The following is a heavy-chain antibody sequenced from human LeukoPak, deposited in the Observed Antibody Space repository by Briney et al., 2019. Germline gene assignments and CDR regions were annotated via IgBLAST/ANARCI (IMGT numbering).Heavy chain of an antibody. CDR3: ARGPYSSGWYGCPDY. CDR2: INADNGNT. CDR1: GYNFVYYA. Sequence: ASVKVSCKASGYNFVYYAIHWARQAPGQSLEWMGWINADNGNTKYSQKFQGRGTITRDTFASTAYMELSSLRSEDTAVYYCARGPYSSGWYGCPDYWGQGTLVTVSS. D-gene: IGHD6-19*01. J-gene: IGHJ4*02. V-gene: IGHV1-3*01.